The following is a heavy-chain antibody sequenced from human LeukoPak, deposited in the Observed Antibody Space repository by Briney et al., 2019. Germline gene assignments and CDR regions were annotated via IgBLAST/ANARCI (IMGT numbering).Heavy chain of an antibody. D-gene: IGHD3-22*01. CDR1: GFTFSSYW. CDR3: ARDQWLPPTCFDY. V-gene: IGHV3-7*01. J-gene: IGHJ4*02. Sequence: GGSLRLSCAASGFTFSSYWMSWVRQAPGGGLEWVANINEDGTEKYYVDSLKGRFTISRDNAKNSLYLQMNSLRAEDTALYYCARDQWLPPTCFDYWGQGILVTVSS. CDR2: INEDGTEK.